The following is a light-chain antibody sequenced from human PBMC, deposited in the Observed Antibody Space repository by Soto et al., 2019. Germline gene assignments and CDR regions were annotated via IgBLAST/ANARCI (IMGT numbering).Light chain of an antibody. CDR3: AVWDDSLSGGNWV. J-gene: IGLJ3*02. CDR2: TNN. Sequence: QSVLTQPPSASGTPGQRVTISCSGSSSNIGSNYVYWYQHLPGTAPKLLIFTNNQRPSGVPDRFSGSTSGTSASLAISGLRSEDEALYYCAVWDDSLSGGNWVFGGGTKLTVL. CDR1: SSNIGSNY. V-gene: IGLV1-47*02.